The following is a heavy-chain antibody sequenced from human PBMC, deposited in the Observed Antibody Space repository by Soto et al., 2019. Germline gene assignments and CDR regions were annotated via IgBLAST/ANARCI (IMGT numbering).Heavy chain of an antibody. D-gene: IGHD2-15*01. CDR3: TRVPDIVVVVAAKRWFDP. Sequence: GGSLRLSCTASGFTFADYGMSWFRQAPGKGLEWVGFIRSKAYGGTTEYAASVKGRFTISRDDSKSIVYLQMNSLKTEDTAVYYCTRVPDIVVVVAAKRWFDPWGQGTLVTVSS. CDR1: GFTFADYG. V-gene: IGHV3-49*03. CDR2: IRSKAYGGTT. J-gene: IGHJ5*02.